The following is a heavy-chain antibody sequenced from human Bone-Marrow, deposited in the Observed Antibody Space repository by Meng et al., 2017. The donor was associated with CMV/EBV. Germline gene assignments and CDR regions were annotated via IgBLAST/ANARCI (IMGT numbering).Heavy chain of an antibody. D-gene: IGHD1-1*01. CDR3: ARVSRTGTIDY. Sequence: GESLKISCAASGFTVSSSYMSWVRQAPGKGLEWVSVIYSGGNTYYADSVRGRFTISRDNSKNTVYLQMNSLRAEDTAAYYCARVSRTGTIDYWGQGTLVTVSS. V-gene: IGHV3-53*01. CDR1: GFTVSSSY. J-gene: IGHJ4*02. CDR2: IYSGGNT.